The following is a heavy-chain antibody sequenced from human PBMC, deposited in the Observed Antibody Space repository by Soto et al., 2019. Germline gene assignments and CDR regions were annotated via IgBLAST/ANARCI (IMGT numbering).Heavy chain of an antibody. CDR3: ARGPRGYSYGRHYYGMYV. CDR2: INHSGST. V-gene: IGHV4-34*01. D-gene: IGHD5-18*01. J-gene: IGHJ6*02. CDR1: GGSFSGYY. Sequence: SETLSLTCAVYGGSFSGYYWSWIRQPPGKGLEWIGEINHSGSTNYNPSLKSRVTISVDTSKNQFSLKLSSVTAADTAVYYCARGPRGYSYGRHYYGMYVWGQGTTVTVSS.